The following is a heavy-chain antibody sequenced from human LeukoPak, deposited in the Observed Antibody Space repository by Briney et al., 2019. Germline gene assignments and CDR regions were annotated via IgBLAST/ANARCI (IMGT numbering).Heavy chain of an antibody. Sequence: ASVKVSCKASGYTFTSYGISWVRQAPGQGLEWMGWINPNSGGTNYAQKFQGRVTMTRDTSISTAYMELSRLRSDDTAVYYCARVGQWPYYFDYWGQGTLVTVSS. V-gene: IGHV1-2*02. CDR3: ARVGQWPYYFDY. CDR2: INPNSGGT. D-gene: IGHD6-19*01. J-gene: IGHJ4*02. CDR1: GYTFTSYG.